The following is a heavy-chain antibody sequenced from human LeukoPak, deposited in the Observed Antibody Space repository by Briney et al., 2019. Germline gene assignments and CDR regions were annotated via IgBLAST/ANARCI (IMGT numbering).Heavy chain of an antibody. V-gene: IGHV4-34*01. J-gene: IGHJ4*02. Sequence: SETLSLTCAVYGGSFSGYYWSWIRQPPGKGLEWTGEINHSGSTNYNPSLKSRVTISVDTSKNQFSLKLSSVTAADTAVYYCARGTTRAGSDYWGQGTLVTVSS. D-gene: IGHD3-10*01. CDR3: ARGTTRAGSDY. CDR1: GGSFSGYY. CDR2: INHSGST.